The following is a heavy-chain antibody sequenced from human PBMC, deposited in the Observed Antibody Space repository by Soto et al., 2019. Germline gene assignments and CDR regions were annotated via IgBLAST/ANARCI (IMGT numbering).Heavy chain of an antibody. CDR1: GFTVSSNY. CDR3: ATLDPPGGRGFRGAFDI. J-gene: IGHJ3*02. CDR2: IYSGGST. Sequence: EVQLVESGGGLIQPGGSLRLSCAASGFTVSSNYMSWVRQAPGKGLEWVSVIYSGGSTYYADSVKGRFTISRDNSKNTLYLQMNSLRAEDTAVYYCATLDPPGGRGFRGAFDIWGQGTMVTVSS. V-gene: IGHV3-53*01. D-gene: IGHD2-15*01.